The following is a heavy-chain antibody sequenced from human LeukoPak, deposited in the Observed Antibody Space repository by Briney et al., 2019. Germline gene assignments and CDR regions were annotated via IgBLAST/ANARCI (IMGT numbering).Heavy chain of an antibody. CDR1: GFTFSSYA. J-gene: IGHJ4*02. CDR3: AKSTTVTTERVYYFDY. CDR2: IRGSGGST. V-gene: IGHV3-23*01. Sequence: GGSLRLFCAASGFTFSSYAMSWVRQAPGKGLEWVSTIRGSGGSTYYADSVKGRFTISRDNSKNTLYLQMNSLRAEDTAVYYCAKSTTVTTERVYYFDYWGQGTLVTVSS. D-gene: IGHD4-17*01.